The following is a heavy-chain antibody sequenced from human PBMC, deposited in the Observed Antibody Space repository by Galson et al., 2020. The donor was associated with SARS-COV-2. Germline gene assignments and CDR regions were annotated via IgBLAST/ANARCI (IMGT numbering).Heavy chain of an antibody. V-gene: IGHV2-5*02. CDR3: AHITDPTTSVDY. CDR2: IFWDDDK. Sequence: SGPTLVKPTQTLTLTCTFSGFSLTTDGVAVTWIRQPPGKALEWLAIIFWDDDKRFSPSLESRLTITKDTSKNQVVLTMTNMDPVDTATYFCAHITDPTTSVDYWGQGTLVTVSS. CDR1: GFSLTTDGVA. D-gene: IGHD1-26*01. J-gene: IGHJ4*02.